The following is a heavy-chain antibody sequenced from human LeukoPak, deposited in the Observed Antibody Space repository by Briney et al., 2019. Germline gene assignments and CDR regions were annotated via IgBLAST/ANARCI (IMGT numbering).Heavy chain of an antibody. J-gene: IGHJ4*02. D-gene: IGHD1-26*01. CDR3: AKEQDLVGTTYYFGH. V-gene: IGHV3-30*02. Sequence: PGGSLRPSCAASGFTFSNYGIHWVRQAPGKGLEWVAFIRNDGSDKYYADSVRGRFTISRDNSKNTVYLQMNSLRAEDTAVYYCAKEQDLVGTTYYFGHWGQGTLVTVSS. CDR2: IRNDGSDK. CDR1: GFTFSNYG.